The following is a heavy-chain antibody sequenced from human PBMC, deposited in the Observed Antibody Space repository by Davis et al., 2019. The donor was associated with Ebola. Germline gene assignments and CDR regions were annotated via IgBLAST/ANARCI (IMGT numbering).Heavy chain of an antibody. CDR3: ARLRITIFGVVIPNWFDP. J-gene: IGHJ5*02. V-gene: IGHV1-18*01. D-gene: IGHD3-3*01. CDR1: GGTFSSYA. Sequence: AASVKVSCKASGGTFSSYAISWVRQAPGQGLEWMGWISAYNGNTNYAQKLQGRVTMTTDTSTSTAYMELRRLRSDDTAVYYCARLRITIFGVVIPNWFDPWGQGTLVTVSS. CDR2: ISAYNGNT.